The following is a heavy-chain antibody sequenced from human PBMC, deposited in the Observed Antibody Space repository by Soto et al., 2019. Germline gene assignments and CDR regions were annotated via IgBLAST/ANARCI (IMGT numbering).Heavy chain of an antibody. CDR1: GGSISSYY. D-gene: IGHD3-3*01. V-gene: IGHV4-59*12. Sequence: PSETLSLTCTVSGGSISSYYWSWIRQPPGKGLEWIGYIYYSGSTNYNPSLKSRVTISVDTSKNQFSLKLSSVTAADTAVYYCARGGYYDFWSGYWFDPWGQGTLVTVSS. CDR3: ARGGYYDFWSGYWFDP. CDR2: IYYSGST. J-gene: IGHJ5*02.